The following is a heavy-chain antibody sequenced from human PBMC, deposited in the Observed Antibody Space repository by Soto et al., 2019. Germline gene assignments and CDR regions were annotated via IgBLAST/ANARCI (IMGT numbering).Heavy chain of an antibody. V-gene: IGHV5-51*01. J-gene: IGHJ6*02. Sequence: GESLKISGQGSGYSFASYWIGWVRQMPGKDLEWMGIIYPGDSDTRYSPSFQGQVTISADKSLRTAYLQWTSLKASDTALYYCARTRSFTLGFYYDGVDVWGQGTAVTVSS. CDR1: GYSFASYW. D-gene: IGHD6-6*01. CDR2: IYPGDSDT. CDR3: ARTRSFTLGFYYDGVDV.